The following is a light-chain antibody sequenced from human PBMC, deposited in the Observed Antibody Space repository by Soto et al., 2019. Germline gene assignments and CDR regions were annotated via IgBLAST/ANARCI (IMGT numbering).Light chain of an antibody. CDR2: DAS. CDR1: QSVKTF. Sequence: EIVLTQSPATVYLSPGESATLSCRASQSVKTFLVWYQQKPAQAPRLLIYDASHGATDIPSRFSGSGSGTDFTLTISSLQPEDAAFYYCQQRSNWPPITFGPGTRLEIK. J-gene: IGKJ5*01. CDR3: QQRSNWPPIT. V-gene: IGKV3-11*01.